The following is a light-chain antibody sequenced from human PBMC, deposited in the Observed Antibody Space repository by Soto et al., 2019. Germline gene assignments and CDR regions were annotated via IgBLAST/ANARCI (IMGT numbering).Light chain of an antibody. CDR1: MRDIGAYHL. J-gene: IGLJ2*01. CDR3: SSFTHKSTII. CDR2: EVR. V-gene: IGLV2-14*03. Sequence: QSALPQPASVSGSPGQSTTISCAGTMRDIGAYHLVSWYQQHPGKAPRLIFYEVRHPPSGIPLRFSASKSGNTASLTICGLQAEDGAHYCCSSFTHKSTIIVGGGTKVTLL.